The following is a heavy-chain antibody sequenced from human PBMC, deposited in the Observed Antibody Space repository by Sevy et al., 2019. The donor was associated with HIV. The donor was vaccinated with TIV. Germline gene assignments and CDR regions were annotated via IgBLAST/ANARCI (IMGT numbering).Heavy chain of an antibody. J-gene: IGHJ5*02. CDR2: IYHSGST. CDR1: GGSISSDNYS. Sequence: QSQTLSLTCAVSGGSISSDNYSWSWMRQPLGKGLEWIGYIYHSGSTHYNLSLKSRVTISVDRSKNQFSLKLSSVTAADTAVYYCARDALTTGWFDPWGQGTLVTVSS. V-gene: IGHV4-30-2*01. D-gene: IGHD1-1*01. CDR3: ARDALTTGWFDP.